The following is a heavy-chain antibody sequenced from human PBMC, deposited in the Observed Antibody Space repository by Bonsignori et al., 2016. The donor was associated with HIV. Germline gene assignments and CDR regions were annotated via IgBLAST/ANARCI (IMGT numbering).Heavy chain of an antibody. CDR1: GDTMKNNGHN. J-gene: IGHJ4*02. V-gene: IGHV4-39*01. D-gene: IGHD3-16*01. CDR2: LNLTGTI. CDR3: ARSYGGY. Sequence: QLHLQESGPGLVKSSETLSLTCTVSGDTMKNNGHNWAWIRQPPGRDWNGLQVLNLTGTIYTNPSLRSRPTISIDTSMNQFSLKLYAVTAADTAVYYCARSYGGYWGQGTLITVSS.